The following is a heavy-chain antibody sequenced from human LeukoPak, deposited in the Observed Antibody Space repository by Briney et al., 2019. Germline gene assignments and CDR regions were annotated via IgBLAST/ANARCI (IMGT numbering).Heavy chain of an antibody. V-gene: IGHV3-7*01. CDR2: IKEDGSEK. J-gene: IGHJ4*02. CDR3: ARARYSDF. Sequence: GGSLRLSCVASGFTFSNYWMTWVRQAPGKGLGWVANIKEDGSEKNYADSVKGRFTISRDNAKNSLYLQMNSLRGEDTAVYYCARARYSDFWCQGTLVTVSS. CDR1: GFTFSNYW.